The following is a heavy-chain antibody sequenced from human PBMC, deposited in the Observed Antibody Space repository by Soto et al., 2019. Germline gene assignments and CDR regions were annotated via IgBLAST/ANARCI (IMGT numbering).Heavy chain of an antibody. CDR1: GFTFSSYA. J-gene: IGHJ3*02. D-gene: IGHD3-9*01. CDR3: AKLSVLRYFDWSNAFDI. CDR2: ISGSGGST. Sequence: GGSLRLSCAASGFTFSSYAMSWVRQAPGKGLEWVSAISGSGGSTYYADSVKGRFTISRDNSKNTLYLQMNSLRAEDTAVYYCAKLSVLRYFDWSNAFDIWGQGTMVTVSS. V-gene: IGHV3-23*01.